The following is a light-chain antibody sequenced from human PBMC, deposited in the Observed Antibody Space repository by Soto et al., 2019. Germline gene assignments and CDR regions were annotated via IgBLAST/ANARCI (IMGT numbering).Light chain of an antibody. Sequence: DIVMTQTPLSLPVTPGEPASISCRSSQSLLDSDDGNTYLDWYLQKPGQSPQLLSYTLSYRASEVPDMFSGSGSGTDFTLKISRVEAEDVGVYYCMQRIEFPWTFGQGTKVEIK. V-gene: IGKV2-40*01. CDR2: TLS. J-gene: IGKJ1*01. CDR3: MQRIEFPWT. CDR1: QSLLDSDDGNTY.